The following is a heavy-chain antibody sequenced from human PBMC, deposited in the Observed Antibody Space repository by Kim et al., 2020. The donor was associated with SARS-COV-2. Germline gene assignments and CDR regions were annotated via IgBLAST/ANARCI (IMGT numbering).Heavy chain of an antibody. J-gene: IGHJ3*02. V-gene: IGHV4-31*03. CDR2: IYYSGST. Sequence: SETLSLTCTVSGGSISSGGYYWSWIRQHPGKGLEWIGYIYYSGSTYYNPSLKSRVTISVDTSKNQFSLKLSSVTAADTAVYYCARVPPMTTVTARNAFDIWGQGTMVTVSS. D-gene: IGHD4-4*01. CDR1: GGSISSGGYY. CDR3: ARVPPMTTVTARNAFDI.